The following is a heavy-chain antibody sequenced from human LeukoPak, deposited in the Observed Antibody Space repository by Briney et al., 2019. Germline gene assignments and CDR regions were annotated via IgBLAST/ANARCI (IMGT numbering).Heavy chain of an antibody. CDR3: ARRSSSTHFDY. D-gene: IGHD6-6*01. Sequence: SVKVSCKASGGTFGSYAISWVRQAPGQGLEWKGGIIPIFGTANYAQKFQGRVTITTDESTSTAYMELSSLRSEDTAVYYCARRSSSTHFDYWGQGTLVTVSS. CDR2: IIPIFGTA. CDR1: GGTFGSYA. J-gene: IGHJ4*02. V-gene: IGHV1-69*05.